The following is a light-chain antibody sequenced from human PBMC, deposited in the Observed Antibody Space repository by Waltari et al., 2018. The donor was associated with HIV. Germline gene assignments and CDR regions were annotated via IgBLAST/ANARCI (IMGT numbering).Light chain of an antibody. CDR3: SSYTSSITLVL. CDR2: EVS. V-gene: IGLV2-14*01. J-gene: IGLJ2*01. CDR1: SSDVGGYNY. Sequence: QSALTQPASVSGSPVQSITISCTGTSSDVGGYNYVSWYQQHPGKAPKLMIYEVSNRPSGVSNRFSGSKSGNTASLTISGLQAEDEANYYCSSYTSSITLVLFGGGTKLTVL.